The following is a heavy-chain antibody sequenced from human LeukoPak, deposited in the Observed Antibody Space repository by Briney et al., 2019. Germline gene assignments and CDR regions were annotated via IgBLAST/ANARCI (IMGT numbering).Heavy chain of an antibody. CDR2: ISWNSGSI. CDR1: GFTFDDYA. D-gene: IGHD3-10*01. CDR3: AKSRFVTMVRGVIGFGYFDY. Sequence: GRSLRLSCAASGFTFDDYAMHWVRQAPGKGLEWVSGISWNSGSIGYADSVKGRFTISRDNAKNSLYPQMNSLRAEDMALYYCAKSRFVTMVRGVIGFGYFDYWGQGTLVTVSS. J-gene: IGHJ4*02. V-gene: IGHV3-9*03.